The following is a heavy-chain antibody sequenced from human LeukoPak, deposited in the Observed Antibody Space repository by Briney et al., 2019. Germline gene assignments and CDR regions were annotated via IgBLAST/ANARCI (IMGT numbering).Heavy chain of an antibody. Sequence: GQSLTISCKGSGYSFTSYWIGWVRQMPGKGLEWMGIIYPGDSDTRYSPSFQGQVTISADKSISTAYLQWSSLKASDTAMYYSARVNRIAVAGYFDYWGQGTLVTVSS. V-gene: IGHV5-51*01. CDR1: GYSFTSYW. J-gene: IGHJ4*02. D-gene: IGHD6-19*01. CDR2: IYPGDSDT. CDR3: ARVNRIAVAGYFDY.